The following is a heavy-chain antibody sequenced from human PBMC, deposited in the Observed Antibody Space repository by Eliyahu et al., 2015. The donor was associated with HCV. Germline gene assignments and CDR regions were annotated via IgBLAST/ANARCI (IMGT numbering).Heavy chain of an antibody. D-gene: IGHD6-6*01. V-gene: IGHV4-38-2*02. CDR3: ARESAARIRNDY. J-gene: IGHJ4*02. Sequence: QVQLQESGPGLVKPSETLSLTCAVXDYSISXGYYWGWIRQPPGKGLEWIGSIYHTGSTYYNPSLKSRVTISVDTSKNQFSLKLSSVTAADTAIYYCARESAARIRNDYWGQGTLVTVSS. CDR2: IYHTGST. CDR1: DYSISXGYY.